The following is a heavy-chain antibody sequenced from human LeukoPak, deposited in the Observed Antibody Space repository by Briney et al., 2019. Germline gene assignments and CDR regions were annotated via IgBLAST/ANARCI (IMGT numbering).Heavy chain of an antibody. J-gene: IGHJ2*01. V-gene: IGHV4-4*07. CDR3: ARLSSSWYQDWYFDL. CDR2: IYTSGSP. D-gene: IGHD6-13*01. Sequence: SETLSLTCTVSGGSISSYDWSWIRQPAGKGLEWIGRIYTSGSPNYNPSLTSRVIMSVDTSKKQFSLKLSSVTAADTAVYYCARLSSSWYQDWYFDLWGRGTLVTVSS. CDR1: GGSISSYD.